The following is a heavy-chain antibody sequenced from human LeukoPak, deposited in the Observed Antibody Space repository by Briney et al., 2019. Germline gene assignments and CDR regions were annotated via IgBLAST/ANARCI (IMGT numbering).Heavy chain of an antibody. Sequence: SETLSLTCAVYGGSFSGYYWSWIRQPPGKGLEWIGEINHSGSTNYNPSLKGRVTISVDTSKNQFSLKLSSVTAADTAVYYCARVRYYDFWSGFSRPHIFDYWGQGTLVTVSS. CDR3: ARVRYYDFWSGFSRPHIFDY. D-gene: IGHD3-3*01. CDR2: INHSGST. V-gene: IGHV4-34*01. CDR1: GGSFSGYY. J-gene: IGHJ4*02.